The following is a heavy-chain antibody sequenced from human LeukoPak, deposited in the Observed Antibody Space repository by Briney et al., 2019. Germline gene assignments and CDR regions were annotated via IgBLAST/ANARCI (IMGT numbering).Heavy chain of an antibody. CDR2: IYSGGST. J-gene: IGHJ4*02. Sequence: GGSLRLSCAASGFTVSSNYMSWVRQAPGKGLEWVSVIYSGGSTCYADSVKGRFTISRDNSKNTLYLQMNSLRAEDTAVYYCARDATIGYSYGYYFDYWGQGTLVTVSS. V-gene: IGHV3-53*01. D-gene: IGHD5-18*01. CDR1: GFTVSSNY. CDR3: ARDATIGYSYGYYFDY.